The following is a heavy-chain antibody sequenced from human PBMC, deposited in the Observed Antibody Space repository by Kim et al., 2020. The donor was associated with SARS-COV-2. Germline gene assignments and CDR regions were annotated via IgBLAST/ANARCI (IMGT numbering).Heavy chain of an antibody. CDR3: ARMNRGIVTGIGWLDP. Sequence: GGSLRLSCEASGFTLGSFAMAWVRQSPGKGLEWVSTVSSSGDSTYLADSVKGRFTISRDNSQNTVYLHMSSLRAEDTALYYCARMNRGIVTGIGWLDPGGQGTRVTVSS. D-gene: IGHD3-10*01. CDR1: GFTLGSFA. J-gene: IGHJ5*02. CDR2: VSSSGDST. V-gene: IGHV3-23*01.